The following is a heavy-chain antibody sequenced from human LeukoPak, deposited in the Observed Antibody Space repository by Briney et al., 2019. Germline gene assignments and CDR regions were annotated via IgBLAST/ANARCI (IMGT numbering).Heavy chain of an antibody. CDR3: ARPPRHDFDDSRVHDAFDI. CDR1: GYSINSDYY. Sequence: SETLSLTCTVSGYSINSDYYWGWIRQPPGQGLEWIGSIYYSGSIWYHPSLKSRVTISVDTSKNQFSLKLTSVTAADTAVYYCARPPRHDFDDSRVHDAFDIWGQGTMVTVSS. D-gene: IGHD2-15*01. J-gene: IGHJ3*02. V-gene: IGHV4-38-2*02. CDR2: IYYSGSI.